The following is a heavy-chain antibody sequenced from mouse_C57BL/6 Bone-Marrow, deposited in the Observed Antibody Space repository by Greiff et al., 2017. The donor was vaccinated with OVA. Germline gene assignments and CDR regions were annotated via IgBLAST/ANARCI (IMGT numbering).Heavy chain of an antibody. Sequence: QVQLQQPGAELVMPGASVKLSCKASGYTFTSYWMHWVKQRPGQGLEWIGEIDPSDSYTNYNQKFKGKSTLTVDKSSSTAYMQLSSLTSEDSAVYYCARRILDDYDDYYAMDYWGQGTSVTVSA. J-gene: IGHJ4*01. D-gene: IGHD2-4*01. CDR1: GYTFTSYW. V-gene: IGHV1-69*01. CDR2: IDPSDSYT. CDR3: ARRILDDYDDYYAMDY.